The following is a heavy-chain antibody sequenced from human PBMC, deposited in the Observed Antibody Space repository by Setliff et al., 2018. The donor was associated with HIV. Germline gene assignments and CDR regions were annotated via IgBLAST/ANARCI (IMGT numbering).Heavy chain of an antibody. CDR1: GYTFTDYY. CDR2: INPDTGGT. J-gene: IGHJ4*02. V-gene: IGHV1-2*02. D-gene: IGHD3-3*01. Sequence: ASVKVSCKASGYTFTDYYIHWVRQAPGQGLEWMGWINPDTGGTNSAQRFQGRVTLTRDTSINTAYMEVTRLTSDDAAVYYCAGVSSQFSEWRKDYFEYWGQGSLVTVSS. CDR3: AGVSSQFSEWRKDYFEY.